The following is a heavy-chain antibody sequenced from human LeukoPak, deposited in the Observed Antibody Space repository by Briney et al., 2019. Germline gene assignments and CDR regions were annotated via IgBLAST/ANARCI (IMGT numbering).Heavy chain of an antibody. CDR2: IWYDGSNK. J-gene: IGHJ4*02. CDR1: GFTFSSYG. V-gene: IGHV3-30*02. Sequence: GGSLRLSCAASGFTFSSYGMHWVRQAPGKGLEWVAVIWYDGSNKYYADSVKGRFTISRDNSKNTLYLQMNSLRAEDTAVYFCAKQAFRGGMVIIVMDYWGQGTLVTVSS. D-gene: IGHD3-3*01. CDR3: AKQAFRGGMVIIVMDY.